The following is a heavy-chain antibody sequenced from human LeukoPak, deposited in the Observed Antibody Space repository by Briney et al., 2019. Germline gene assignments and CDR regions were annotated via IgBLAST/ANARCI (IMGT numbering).Heavy chain of an antibody. Sequence: PGGSLRLSCAASGVTFNSYEMNWVRQAPGKGLEWVSYINSGGSAIYYADSVKGRFTISRDNAKNSLYLQMNSLRADDTAVYYCARGGSYGYYWGRGTLVTVSS. CDR1: GVTFNSYE. CDR3: ARGGSYGYY. J-gene: IGHJ4*02. V-gene: IGHV3-48*03. D-gene: IGHD1-26*01. CDR2: INSGGSAI.